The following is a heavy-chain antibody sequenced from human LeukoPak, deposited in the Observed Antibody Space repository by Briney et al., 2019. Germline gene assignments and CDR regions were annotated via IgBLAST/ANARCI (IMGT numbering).Heavy chain of an antibody. V-gene: IGHV3-30*14. CDR3: ARDRGSYQYYFDY. J-gene: IGHJ4*02. Sequence: PGGSLRLSCAASGFTFSSYAMHWVRQAPGKGLEWVAVISYDGSNKYYADSVEGRFTISRDNSKNTLYLQMNSLRAEDTAVYYCARDRGSYQYYFDYWGQGTLVTVSS. CDR1: GFTFSSYA. D-gene: IGHD1-26*01. CDR2: ISYDGSNK.